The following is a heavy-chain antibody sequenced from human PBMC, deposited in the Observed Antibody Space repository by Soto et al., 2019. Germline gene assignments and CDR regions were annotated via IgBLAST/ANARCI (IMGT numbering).Heavy chain of an antibody. CDR1: GGTFSSYA. J-gene: IGHJ6*02. CDR2: IIPIFGTA. V-gene: IGHV1-69*13. CDR3: ARDKRPVTIFGVVNDGYYYYGMDV. Sequence: ASVKVSCKASGGTFSSYAISWVRQAPGQGLEWMGGIIPIFGTANYAQKFQGRVTITADESTSTAYMELSSLRSEDTAVYYCARDKRPVTIFGVVNDGYYYYGMDVWGQGTTVTVSS. D-gene: IGHD3-3*01.